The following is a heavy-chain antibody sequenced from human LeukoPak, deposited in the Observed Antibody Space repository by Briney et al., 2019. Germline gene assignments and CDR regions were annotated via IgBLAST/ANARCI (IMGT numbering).Heavy chain of an antibody. CDR1: RFTFSSYA. V-gene: IGHV3-30-3*01. CDR3: ARGPQLNY. CDR2: ISYDGSNK. Sequence: QPGGSLRLSCAASRFTFSSYAMHWVRQAPGKGLEWVAVISYDGSNKYYADSVKGRFTISRDNSKNTLYLQMNSLRAEDTAVYYCARGPQLNYWGQGTLVTVSS. J-gene: IGHJ4*02.